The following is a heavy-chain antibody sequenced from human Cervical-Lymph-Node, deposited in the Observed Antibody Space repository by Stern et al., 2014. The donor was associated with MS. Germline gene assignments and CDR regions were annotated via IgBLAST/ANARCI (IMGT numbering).Heavy chain of an antibody. CDR3: ARGVVSVSTLGDYYYGMDV. Sequence: EVQLVESGGGLVQPGGSLRLSCAGFNFRSYWMHWVRQAPGKGLVWVACLNRDGSRRYADSVKGRFTISRDNAKNTMYLQMSSLRVEDTAVYYCARGVVSVSTLGDYYYGMDVWGQGTTVTVSS. V-gene: IGHV3-74*02. CDR2: LNRDGSR. D-gene: IGHD2-2*01. CDR1: FNFRSYW. J-gene: IGHJ6*01.